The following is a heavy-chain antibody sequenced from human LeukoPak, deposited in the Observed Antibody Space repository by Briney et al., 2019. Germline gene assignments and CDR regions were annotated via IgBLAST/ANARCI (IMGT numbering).Heavy chain of an antibody. CDR1: GGTFSSYA. CDR2: IIPIFGTA. J-gene: IGHJ6*03. Sequence: ASVKVSCQASGGTFSSYAISWVRQAPGQGLEWMGGIIPIFGTANYAQKFQGRVTITTDESTSTAYMELSSLRSEETAVYYWARGPTEVVPAAFYYYYMDVWGKGTTVTVSS. D-gene: IGHD2-2*01. CDR3: ARGPTEVVPAAFYYYYMDV. V-gene: IGHV1-69*05.